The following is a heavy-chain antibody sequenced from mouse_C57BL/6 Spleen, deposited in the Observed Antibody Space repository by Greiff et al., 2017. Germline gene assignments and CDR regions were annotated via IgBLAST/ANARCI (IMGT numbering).Heavy chain of an antibody. J-gene: IGHJ3*01. CDR1: GYTFTDYW. V-gene: IGHV1-69*01. Sequence: VQLQQPGAELVMPGASVKMSCKASGYTFTDYWMHWVKQRPGQGLEWIGAIDTSDSYTSYTQKFKGKATLTVDESSSTAYMQLSSLTSEDSAVYYCAREGSTMITKAWFAYWGQGTLVTVSA. CDR2: IDTSDSYT. D-gene: IGHD2-4*01. CDR3: AREGSTMITKAWFAY.